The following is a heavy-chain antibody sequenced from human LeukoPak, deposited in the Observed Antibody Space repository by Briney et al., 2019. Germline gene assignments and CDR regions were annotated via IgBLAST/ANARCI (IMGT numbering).Heavy chain of an antibody. CDR2: INSDGSRT. CDR1: KFSFSSYW. Sequence: GGSLRLSCAASKFSFSSYWMHWVRQAPGRGLVWVSRINSDGSRTNYADSVKGRFTISRDNAKNTLYLQMSSLRAEDTAVYYCARVLTGSWDWFDPWGQGTLVTVSS. V-gene: IGHV3-74*01. J-gene: IGHJ5*02. CDR3: ARVLTGSWDWFDP. D-gene: IGHD2-8*02.